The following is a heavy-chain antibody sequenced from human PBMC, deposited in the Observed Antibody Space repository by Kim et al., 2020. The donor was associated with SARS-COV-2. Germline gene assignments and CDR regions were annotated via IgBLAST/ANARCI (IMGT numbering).Heavy chain of an antibody. Sequence: GGSLRLSCAASGFTFDDYTMHWVRQAPGKGLEWVSLISWDGGSTYYADSVKGRFTISRDNSKNSLYLQMNSLRTEDTALYYCAKDVGANYLGGGMDVWGQGTTVTVSS. CDR1: GFTFDDYT. V-gene: IGHV3-43*01. J-gene: IGHJ6*02. CDR2: ISWDGGST. D-gene: IGHD1-26*01. CDR3: AKDVGANYLGGGMDV.